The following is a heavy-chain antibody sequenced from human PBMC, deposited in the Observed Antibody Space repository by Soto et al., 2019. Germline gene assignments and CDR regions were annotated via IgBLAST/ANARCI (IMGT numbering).Heavy chain of an antibody. V-gene: IGHV1-69*01. CDR2: IIPIYGTA. CDR3: ARVGRGITIFGVEDY. Sequence: QVQLVQSGAEVKKPGSSVKVSCKASGGTFSSYAISWVRQAPGQGLEWMGGIIPIYGTANYAQKFQGRVTIAADESTSPAYMELSSLRSEDTAVYYCARVGRGITIFGVEDYWGQGTLVTVSS. J-gene: IGHJ4*02. D-gene: IGHD3-3*01. CDR1: GGTFSSYA.